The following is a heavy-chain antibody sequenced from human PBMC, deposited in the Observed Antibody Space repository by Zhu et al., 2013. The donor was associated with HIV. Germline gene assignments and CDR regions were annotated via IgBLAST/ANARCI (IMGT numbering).Heavy chain of an antibody. CDR2: IIPIFGTA. CDR1: GGTFSSYA. CDR3: AREPLSGSYFTDDAFDI. Sequence: QVQLVQSGAEVKKPGSSVKVSCKASGGTFSSYAISWVRQAPGQGLEWMGGIIPIFGTANYAQKFQGRVTITADESTSTAYMELSSLRSEDTAVYYCAREPLSGSYFTDDAFDIWGQGQWSPSPQ. D-gene: IGHD1-26*01. J-gene: IGHJ3*02. V-gene: IGHV1-69*01.